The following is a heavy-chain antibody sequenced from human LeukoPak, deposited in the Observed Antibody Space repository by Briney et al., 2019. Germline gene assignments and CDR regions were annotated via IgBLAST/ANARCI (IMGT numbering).Heavy chain of an antibody. CDR1: GGSISSYY. CDR2: IYYSGST. V-gene: IGHV4-59*01. Sequence: SETLSLTCTVSGGSISSYYWSWIRQPPGKGLEWIGYIYYSGSTNYNPSLKSRVTISVDTSKNQFSLKLSSVTAADTAVYYCARVWSREMATLWGQGTLVTVSS. D-gene: IGHD5-24*01. CDR3: ARVWSREMATL. J-gene: IGHJ4*02.